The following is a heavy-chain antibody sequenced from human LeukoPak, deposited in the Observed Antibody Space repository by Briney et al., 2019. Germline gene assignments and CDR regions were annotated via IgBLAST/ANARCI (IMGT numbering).Heavy chain of an antibody. D-gene: IGHD2-21*02. CDR2: INPNSGGT. J-gene: IGHJ4*02. CDR3: ASGVTFCGGDCYSIHELGH. V-gene: IGHV1-2*02. CDR1: GYTFTDYY. Sequence: ASVKVSCKASGYTFTDYYMRWVRQAPGQGLESMGWINPNSGGTNYAQKFQGRVTMTRDTSISTAYMELSGLRSDDTALYYCASGVTFCGGDCYSIHELGHWGQGTLVSVSS.